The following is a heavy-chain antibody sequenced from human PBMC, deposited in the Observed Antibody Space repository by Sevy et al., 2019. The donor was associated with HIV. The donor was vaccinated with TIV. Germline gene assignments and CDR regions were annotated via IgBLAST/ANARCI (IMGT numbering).Heavy chain of an antibody. CDR2: ISYDGSNK. CDR1: GFTFSSYG. J-gene: IGHJ4*02. V-gene: IGHV3-30*18. CDR3: AKADSSGYYYLDY. Sequence: GGSLRRSCAASGFTFSSYGMHWVRQAPGKGLEWVAVISYDGSNKYYADSVKGRFTISRDNSKNTLYLQMKSLRAEDTAVYYCAKADSSGYYYLDYWGQGTLVTVSS. D-gene: IGHD3-22*01.